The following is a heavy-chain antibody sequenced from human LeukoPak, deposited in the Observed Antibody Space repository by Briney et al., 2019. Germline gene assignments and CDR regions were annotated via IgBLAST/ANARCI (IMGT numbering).Heavy chain of an antibody. CDR3: ARGGVVVAATPADY. CDR2: ISSNGGST. J-gene: IGHJ4*02. V-gene: IGHV3-64*01. CDR1: GFTFSSYA. Sequence: GGSLRLSCAASGFTFSSYAMHWVRQAPGKGLEYVSAISSNGGSTYYANSVKGRFTISRDNSKNTLYLQMGSLRAEDMAVYYCARGGVVVAATPADYWGQGTLVTVSP. D-gene: IGHD2-15*01.